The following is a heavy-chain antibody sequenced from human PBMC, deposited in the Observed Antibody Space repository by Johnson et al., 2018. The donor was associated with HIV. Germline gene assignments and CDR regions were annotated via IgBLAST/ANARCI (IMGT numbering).Heavy chain of an antibody. J-gene: IGHJ3*02. D-gene: IGHD6-6*01. Sequence: VQLVESGGGVVQPGRSLRLSCAASGFTFSSYAMSWVRQAPGKGLEWVSAISGSGGSTYYADSVKGRFTISRDNSKNTLYLQMNSLRAEDTAVYYCTTDLREYSSSHDAFDIWGQGTMVTVSS. CDR3: TTDLREYSSSHDAFDI. V-gene: IGHV3-23*04. CDR1: GFTFSSYA. CDR2: ISGSGGST.